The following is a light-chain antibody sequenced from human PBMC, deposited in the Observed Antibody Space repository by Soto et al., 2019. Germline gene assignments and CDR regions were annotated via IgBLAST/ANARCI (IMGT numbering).Light chain of an antibody. CDR3: ETWDSTSWV. Sequence: QSVLTQSSSASASLGSSVKLTCTLSSGHSSYIIAWHQQQPGKAPRYLMKLEGSGSYNKGSGVPDRFSGSSSGADRYLTIASLQFEDEADYYCETWDSTSWVFGGGTKVTVL. CDR1: SGHSSYI. J-gene: IGLJ3*02. V-gene: IGLV4-60*02. CDR2: LEGSGSY.